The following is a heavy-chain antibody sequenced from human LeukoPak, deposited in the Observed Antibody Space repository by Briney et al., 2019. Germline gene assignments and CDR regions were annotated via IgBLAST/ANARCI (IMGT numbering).Heavy chain of an antibody. D-gene: IGHD3-10*01. CDR3: ASLFRDDVFDI. J-gene: IGHJ3*02. CDR2: VDPSDSYT. V-gene: IGHV5-10-1*01. Sequence: GESLRISCKASGYSFTSYWISWVRLMPGKGLEWMGRVDPSDSYTNYSPSFQGHVSISADKSISTAYLQWRSLKASDTAMYYCASLFRDDVFDIWGQGTMVTVCS. CDR1: GYSFTSYW.